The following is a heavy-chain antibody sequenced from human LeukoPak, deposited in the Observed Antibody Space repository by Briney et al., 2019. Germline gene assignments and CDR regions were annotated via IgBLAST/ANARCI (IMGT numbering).Heavy chain of an antibody. Sequence: GGSLRLSCSASGFTFSTYWMSWVRQAPGKGLEWVSGTSDRGDYTYYADSVKGRFTISRDSSKNTLFPQMNSLRAEDTALYFCARKAQYNGHYPLDYWGQGTLVTVSS. J-gene: IGHJ4*02. D-gene: IGHD1-7*01. CDR3: ARKAQYNGHYPLDY. V-gene: IGHV3-23*01. CDR1: GFTFSTYW. CDR2: TSDRGDYT.